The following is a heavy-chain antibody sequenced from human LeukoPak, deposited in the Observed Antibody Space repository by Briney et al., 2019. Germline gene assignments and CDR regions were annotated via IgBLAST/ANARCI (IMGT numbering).Heavy chain of an antibody. Sequence: GSLRLSCAASGFTFSSYGMHWVRQAPGKGLEWIGSIYYSGNTYYNASLKSQVSISIDTSKNQFSLRLTSVTAADTAVYYCARFDTGATSGDYWGQGTLVTVSS. V-gene: IGHV4-39*07. CDR2: IYYSGNT. CDR3: ARFDTGATSGDY. D-gene: IGHD1-26*01. CDR1: GFTFSSYG. J-gene: IGHJ4*02.